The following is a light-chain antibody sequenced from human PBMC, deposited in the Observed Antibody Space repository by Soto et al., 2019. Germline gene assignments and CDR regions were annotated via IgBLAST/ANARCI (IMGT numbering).Light chain of an antibody. J-gene: IGKJ2*01. V-gene: IGKV4-1*01. CDR3: QQYYCTPHP. Sequence: DIVMTQSPDSLAVSLGERATINCKSSQSVLYSSNNKNYLAWYQQKPGQPPKLLIYWASTRQSGVPDRFSGSGSGTDFTFTISSLQAEDVAVYYCQQYYCTPHPFGQGNKLEIK. CDR1: QSVLYSSNNKNY. CDR2: WAS.